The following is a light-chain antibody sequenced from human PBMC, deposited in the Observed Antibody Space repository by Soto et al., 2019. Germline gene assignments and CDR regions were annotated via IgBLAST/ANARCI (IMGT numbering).Light chain of an antibody. CDR1: HNILYSSDNTNY. CDR3: QQYYSSPPT. V-gene: IGKV4-1*01. CDR2: WAS. Sequence: DLVLNQSPDSLAVSLFERSTIHCNSSHNILYSSDNTNYLSWYQQRPGQPPKLLFYWASTRESGVPDRFSGSGSGTHFTLTITSLQAEDVAVYYCQQYYSSPPTFGQGTKLDI. J-gene: IGKJ1*01.